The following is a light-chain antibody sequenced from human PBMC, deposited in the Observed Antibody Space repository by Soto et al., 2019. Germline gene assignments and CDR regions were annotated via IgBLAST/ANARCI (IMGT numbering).Light chain of an antibody. CDR1: TYNIGAGYH. J-gene: IGLJ1*01. CDR3: QSYDSSLSSYV. CDR2: DNT. Sequence: QSVLTQPPSVSGAPGQRVSISCTGSTYNIGAGYHVHWYQQFPGTAPKLLMYDNTNRPSGVPDRFSGSKSGTSASLAITGLQAEDEADYYCQSYDSSLSSYVFGTGTKLTVL. V-gene: IGLV1-40*01.